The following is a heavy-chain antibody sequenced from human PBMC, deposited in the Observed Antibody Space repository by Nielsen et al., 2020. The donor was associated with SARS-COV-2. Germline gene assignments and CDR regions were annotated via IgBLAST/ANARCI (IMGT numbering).Heavy chain of an antibody. J-gene: IGHJ4*02. CDR2: IRGSGDKT. CDR1: GFTFTSYA. V-gene: IGHV3-23*01. CDR3: ARDLYYDSSGFDY. D-gene: IGHD3-22*01. Sequence: LTCAASGFTFTSYAMTWVRQAPAKGLEWVSGIRGSGDKTYYADSVKGRFTISRDNAKNTLYLQMNSLRAEDTAVYYCARDLYYDSSGFDYWGQGTLVTVSS.